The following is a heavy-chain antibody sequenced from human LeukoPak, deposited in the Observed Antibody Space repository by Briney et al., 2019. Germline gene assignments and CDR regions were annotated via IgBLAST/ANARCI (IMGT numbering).Heavy chain of an antibody. Sequence: ASVKVSCKASGYTFTAHYLQWVRQAPGQGLEWMGLINPKTGGTNYAQKFQGRDTMTRDTSISTAYMELSRLRSDDTAVYYCARDKSGNSGWYSYFDYWGQGTLVTVSS. D-gene: IGHD6-19*01. CDR3: ARDKSGNSGWYSYFDY. CDR1: GYTFTAHY. J-gene: IGHJ4*02. CDR2: INPKTGGT. V-gene: IGHV1-2*02.